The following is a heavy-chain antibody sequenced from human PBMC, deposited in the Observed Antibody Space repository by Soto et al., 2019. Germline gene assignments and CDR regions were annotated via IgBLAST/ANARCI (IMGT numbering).Heavy chain of an antibody. CDR3: ARDPGPRSASIRGLGWFDP. CDR2: INRDGSEE. Sequence: EMLLVESGGGLVQPGGSLRLSCVASGFTFSGYWMSWVRQAPGKGLEWVAHINRDGSEEHYVDSVKGRFTISRDNAKNSVYLPMDSLSGDDSAVYYCARDPGPRSASIRGLGWFDPWGQGTLVTVSS. CDR1: GFTFSGYW. J-gene: IGHJ5*02. D-gene: IGHD3-16*01. V-gene: IGHV3-7*03.